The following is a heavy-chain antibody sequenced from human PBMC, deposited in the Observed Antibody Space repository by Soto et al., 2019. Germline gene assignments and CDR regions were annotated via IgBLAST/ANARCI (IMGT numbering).Heavy chain of an antibody. CDR1: GGTFSSYA. J-gene: IGHJ6*02. V-gene: IGHV1-69*13. Sequence: ASVKVSCKASGGTFSSYAISWVRQAPGQGLEWMGGIIPIFVTSNYAQKFQGRVTITADESTSTAYMELSSLRSEDTAVYYCARHLIVGAPPYYYYGMDVWGQGTTVTVSS. CDR2: IIPIFVTS. CDR3: ARHLIVGAPPYYYYGMDV. D-gene: IGHD1-26*01.